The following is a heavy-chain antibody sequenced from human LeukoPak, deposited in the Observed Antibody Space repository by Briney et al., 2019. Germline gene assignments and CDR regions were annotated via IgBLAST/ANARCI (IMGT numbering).Heavy chain of an antibody. J-gene: IGHJ6*03. CDR1: GGSFSGYY. D-gene: IGHD4-17*01. CDR2: INHSGST. CDR3: ASTVYYYYYMDV. Sequence: SETLSLTCAVYGGSFSGYYWSWIRQPPGKGLEWIGEINHSGSTNYNPFLKSRVTISVDTSKNQFSLKLSSVTAADTAVYYCASTVYYYYYMDVWGKGTTVTVSS. V-gene: IGHV4-34*01.